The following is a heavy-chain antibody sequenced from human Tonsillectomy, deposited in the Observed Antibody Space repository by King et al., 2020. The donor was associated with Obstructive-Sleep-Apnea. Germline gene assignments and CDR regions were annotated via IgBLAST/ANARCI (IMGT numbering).Heavy chain of an antibody. CDR1: GGTFSSYA. D-gene: IGHD2-2*01. CDR2: IIPIFGTA. V-gene: IGHV1-69*01. CDR3: ARDVSVYFSSTSCYYPPHYYYYYGMDV. Sequence: VQLVQSGAEVKKPGSSVKVSCKASGGTFSSYAISWVRQAPGQGLEWMGGIIPIFGTANYAQKFQGRVTITADESTSTAYMELSSLRSEDTAVYYCARDVSVYFSSTSCYYPPHYYYYYGMDVWGQGTTVTVSS. J-gene: IGHJ6*02.